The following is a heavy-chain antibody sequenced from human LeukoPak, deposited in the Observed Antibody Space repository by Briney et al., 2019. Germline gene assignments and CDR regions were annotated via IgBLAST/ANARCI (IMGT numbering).Heavy chain of an antibody. D-gene: IGHD5-18*01. CDR3: AKERVQTQLWYYYYYGMDV. V-gene: IGHV1-18*01. CDR1: GYTFTSYG. J-gene: IGHJ6*02. CDR2: ISAYNGNT. Sequence: ASVKVSCKASGYTFTSYGISWVRQAPGQGLEWMGWISAYNGNTKYAQKLQGRVTMTTDTSTSTAYMELRSLRSDDTAVYYCAKERVQTQLWYYYYYGMDVWGQGTTVTVSS.